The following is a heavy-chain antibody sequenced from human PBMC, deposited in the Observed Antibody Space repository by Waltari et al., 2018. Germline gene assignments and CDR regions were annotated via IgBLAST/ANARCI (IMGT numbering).Heavy chain of an antibody. V-gene: IGHV3-53*01. D-gene: IGHD2-21*02. J-gene: IGHJ4*02. CDR3: ARNQVETALGY. Sequence: EVQLVESGGGLIQPGGSLRLSCVAFGVTVMNNYMTWLRQAPGKGLELVSLIYSGGTTYYADSVRGRFTISRDGSKNTVYLQMNSLRAEDTAVYFCARNQVETALGYWGQGTLVTVSS. CDR2: IYSGGTT. CDR1: GVTVMNNY.